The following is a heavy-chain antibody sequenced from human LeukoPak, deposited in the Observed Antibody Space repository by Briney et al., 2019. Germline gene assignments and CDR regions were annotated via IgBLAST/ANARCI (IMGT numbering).Heavy chain of an antibody. V-gene: IGHV3-30*03. CDR3: ARADRQYYYYGMDV. CDR2: VSFEGNNK. Sequence: PGGSLRLSCAASGFSFSTYAMDWVRQAPGKGLEWVAIVSFEGNNKYYADSVKGRFTVSRDNSKNTLYLQMNSLRAEDTAVYYSARADRQYYYYGMDVWGQGTTVTVSS. CDR1: GFSFSTYA. J-gene: IGHJ6*02.